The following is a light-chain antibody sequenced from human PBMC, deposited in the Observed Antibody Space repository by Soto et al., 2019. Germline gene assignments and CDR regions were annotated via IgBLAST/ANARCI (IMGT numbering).Light chain of an antibody. Sequence: QSALTQPASVSGSPGQSITISCTGTSSDVGRYNFVSWYQHHPDKAPKLLIYEVTDRPPGTSNRFSGSKSGNTASLTISRLQADDEADYYCSSYTSSSTYVVFGGGTKLTVL. CDR2: EVT. CDR3: SSYTSSSTYVV. CDR1: SSDVGRYNF. V-gene: IGLV2-14*01. J-gene: IGLJ2*01.